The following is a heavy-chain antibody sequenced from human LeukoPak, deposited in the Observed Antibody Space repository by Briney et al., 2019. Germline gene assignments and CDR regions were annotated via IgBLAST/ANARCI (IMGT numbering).Heavy chain of an antibody. Sequence: ASVKVSCKASGGTFSSYAISWVRQAPGQGLEWMGRIIPIFGTANYAQKFQGRVTITTDESTSTAYMELSSLRSEDTAVYYCARDRLVSGQLRLGELGYWGQGTLVTVSS. CDR1: GGTFSSYA. CDR2: IIPIFGTA. CDR3: ARDRLVSGQLRLGELGY. D-gene: IGHD3-16*01. J-gene: IGHJ4*02. V-gene: IGHV1-69*05.